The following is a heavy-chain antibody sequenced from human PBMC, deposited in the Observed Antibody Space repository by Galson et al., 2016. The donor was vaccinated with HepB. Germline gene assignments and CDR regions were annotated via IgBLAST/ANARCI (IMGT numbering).Heavy chain of an antibody. J-gene: IGHJ4*02. CDR3: ARGDDYGGNLPNYFDY. D-gene: IGHD4-23*01. CDR2: ISSTSSTM. V-gene: IGHV3-11*04. Sequence: LSLTCAVTGGSISSGDYSWSWIRQAPGKGLEWVSYISSTSSTMYYADSLKGRFTTSRDNAKNSLYLQMHSLRDEDTAVYYCARGDDYGGNLPNYFDYWGQGTLVTVSS. CDR1: GGSISSGDYS.